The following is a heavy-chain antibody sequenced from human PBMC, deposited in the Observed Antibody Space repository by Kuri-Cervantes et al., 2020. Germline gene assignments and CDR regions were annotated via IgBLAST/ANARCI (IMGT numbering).Heavy chain of an antibody. CDR2: INPNSGGT. J-gene: IGHJ4*02. V-gene: IGHV1-2*02. D-gene: IGHD3-10*01. CDR3: ARHSYGSGSYYPLGY. CDR1: GYMFTGYY. Sequence: ASVKVSCKASGYMFTGYYMHWVRQAPGQGLEWMGWINPNSGGTNYAQKFQGRVTMTRDTSISTAYMELSRLRSDDTAVYYCARHSYGSGSYYPLGYWGQGTLVTVSS.